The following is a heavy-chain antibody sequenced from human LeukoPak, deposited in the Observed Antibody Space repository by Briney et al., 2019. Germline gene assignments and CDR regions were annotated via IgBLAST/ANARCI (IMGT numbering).Heavy chain of an antibody. V-gene: IGHV4-38-2*02. CDR1: GDSISINYN. CDR3: ARAPPPRWFDP. CDR2: IFYSGAT. Sequence: PSETLSLTCTVSGDSISINYNWGWIRQPPGKGLEWIGSIFYSGATYYSPSLKSRVTISVDTSKNQFSLKLSSVTAADTAVYYCARAPPPRWFDPWGQGTLVTVSS. J-gene: IGHJ5*02.